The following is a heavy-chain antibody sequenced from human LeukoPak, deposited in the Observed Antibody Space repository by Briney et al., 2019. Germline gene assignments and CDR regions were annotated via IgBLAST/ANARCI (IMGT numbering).Heavy chain of an antibody. D-gene: IGHD3-10*01. CDR3: ARDRGYGSGSY. V-gene: IGHV1-69*05. J-gene: IGHJ4*02. CDR1: GGTFSSYA. Sequence: SVKVSCKASGGTFSSYAISWVRQAPGQGLEWMGGIIPIFGTANYAQKFQGRVTITTDESTNTAYMELRSLRSDDTAVYYCARDRGYGSGSYWGQGTLVTVSS. CDR2: IIPIFGTA.